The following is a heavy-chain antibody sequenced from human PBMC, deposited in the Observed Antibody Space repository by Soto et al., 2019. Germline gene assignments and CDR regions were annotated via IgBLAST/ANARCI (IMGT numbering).Heavy chain of an antibody. CDR1: GASNSTTTYL. J-gene: IGHJ4*02. CDR2: VYDSANS. V-gene: IGHV4-39*01. CDR3: ASQYSHYNHSGHLLFAFWDH. D-gene: IGHD3-3*02. Sequence: QLQLQESGPRLVKPSETLSLTCAISGASNSTTTYLWSWIRQPPGKGLEWIGSVYDSANSFYNPSLKGSHTVSVDTSKRLFSLYPRSGTAPDNASFYCASQYSHYNHSGHLLFAFWDHLGQGTPGNVPS.